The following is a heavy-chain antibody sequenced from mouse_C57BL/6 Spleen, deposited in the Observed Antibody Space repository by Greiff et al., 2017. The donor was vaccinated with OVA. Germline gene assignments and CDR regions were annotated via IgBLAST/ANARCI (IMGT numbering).Heavy chain of an antibody. CDR3: ARRDYYYGSSPHWYFDV. CDR2: INPNYGTT. CDR1: GYSFTDYN. J-gene: IGHJ1*03. Sequence: EVQLQQSGPELVKPGASVKISCKASGYSFTDYNMNWVKQSNGKSLEWIGVINPNYGTTSYNQKFKSKATLTVDQSSSTTYMQLNSLTSEDSAVYYCARRDYYYGSSPHWYFDVWGTGTTVTVSS. D-gene: IGHD1-1*01. V-gene: IGHV1-39*01.